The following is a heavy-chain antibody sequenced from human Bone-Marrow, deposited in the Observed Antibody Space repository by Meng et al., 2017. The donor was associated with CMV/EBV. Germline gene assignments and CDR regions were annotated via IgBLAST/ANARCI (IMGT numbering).Heavy chain of an antibody. CDR3: VSTGGRTDH. Sequence: GESLKISCAASGFTFSSYAMSWVRQAPGKGLEWVSAISGSGGSTYYADSVEGRFTISRDNSKNTLYLQMNSLRAEDRAVYYCVSTGGRTDHWGQGTLVTVSS. CDR1: GFTFSSYA. J-gene: IGHJ4*02. CDR2: ISGSGGST. D-gene: IGHD3-10*01. V-gene: IGHV3-23*01.